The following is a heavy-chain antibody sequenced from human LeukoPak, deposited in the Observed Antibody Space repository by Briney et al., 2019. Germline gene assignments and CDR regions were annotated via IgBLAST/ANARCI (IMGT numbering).Heavy chain of an antibody. CDR3: ARDFLPGYYDSSGSTY. CDR2: ISSSGSTI. Sequence: GGSLRLSCAASGFTFSSYEMNWVLQAPGKGLEWVSYISSSGSTIYYADSVKGRFTISRDNAKNSLYLQMNSLRAEDTAVYYCARDFLPGYYDSSGSTYWGQGTLVTVSS. D-gene: IGHD3-22*01. CDR1: GFTFSSYE. J-gene: IGHJ4*02. V-gene: IGHV3-48*03.